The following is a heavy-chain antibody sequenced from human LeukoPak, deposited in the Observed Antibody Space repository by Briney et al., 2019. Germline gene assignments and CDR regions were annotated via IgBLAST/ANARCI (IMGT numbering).Heavy chain of an antibody. V-gene: IGHV3-53*01. CDR2: IYNTGST. D-gene: IGHD3-22*01. Sequence: GGSLRLSCAASGFTVSSNYMYWVRQAPGKGLEWVSIIYNTGSTYYADSVKGRFTISRDNSKNTLYLHMNNLRAGDTAMYYCASIDYYDNSGHYWGQGTLVTVSS. CDR1: GFTVSSNY. J-gene: IGHJ4*02. CDR3: ASIDYYDNSGHY.